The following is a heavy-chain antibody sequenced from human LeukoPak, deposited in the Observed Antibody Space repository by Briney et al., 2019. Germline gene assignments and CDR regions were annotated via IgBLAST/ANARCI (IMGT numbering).Heavy chain of an antibody. J-gene: IGHJ3*02. Sequence: SQTLSLTCNVSGVSVSDGRYYWTWIRQHPGKGLEWIGYKYYSGSAKYNPSLKSRLTISIDTAKNQFSLQLSSVTAADTATYYCATPYCSSLSCLDVFNMWGQGTRVTVFS. CDR1: GVSVSDGRYY. CDR3: ATPYCSSLSCLDVFNM. D-gene: IGHD2-2*01. CDR2: KYYSGSA. V-gene: IGHV4-31*03.